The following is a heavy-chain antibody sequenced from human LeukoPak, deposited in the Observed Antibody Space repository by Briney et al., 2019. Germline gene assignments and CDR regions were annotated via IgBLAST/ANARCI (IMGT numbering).Heavy chain of an antibody. CDR2: ISYDGSNK. D-gene: IGHD3-3*01. J-gene: IGHJ4*02. CDR3: VSGSLQSGYNFDY. Sequence: PGRSLRLSCAASGFTFSSYAMHWVRQAPGKGLEWVAVISYDGSNKYYADSVKGRFTISRDNAKNTLYLQMNSLRAEDTAVYCCVSGSLQSGYNFDYWGQGALVTVSS. V-gene: IGHV3-30-3*01. CDR1: GFTFSSYA.